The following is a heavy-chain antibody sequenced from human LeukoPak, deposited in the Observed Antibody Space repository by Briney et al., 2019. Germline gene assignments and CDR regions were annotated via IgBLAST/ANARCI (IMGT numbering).Heavy chain of an antibody. V-gene: IGHV3-21*01. CDR1: GFTFSSYS. CDR3: ARGAVAAEFDY. D-gene: IGHD6-19*01. J-gene: IGHJ4*02. CDR2: ISSSSSYI. Sequence: PGGSLRLSCAASGFTFSSYSMNWVRQAPGKGLEWVSSISSSSSYIYYADSVKGRFTISRDNAKNSLYLQMNSLTAEDTAVYFCARGAVAAEFDYWGQGTLVTVSS.